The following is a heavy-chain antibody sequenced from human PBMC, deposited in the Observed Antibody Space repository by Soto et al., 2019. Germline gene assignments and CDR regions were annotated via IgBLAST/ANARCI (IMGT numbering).Heavy chain of an antibody. D-gene: IGHD2-2*01. Sequence: SVKVSRKASGYTLPSYGISWVRQAPAHALEWMGWISAYNGNTNYSQKLQGRVTMTTVTSTRTAYMELRSLRSDDTAVYYCARTTRYCSSASCYYWFDPWGQGTLVTVSS. CDR3: ARTTRYCSSASCYYWFDP. J-gene: IGHJ5*02. V-gene: IGHV1-18*04. CDR1: GYTLPSYG. CDR2: ISAYNGNT.